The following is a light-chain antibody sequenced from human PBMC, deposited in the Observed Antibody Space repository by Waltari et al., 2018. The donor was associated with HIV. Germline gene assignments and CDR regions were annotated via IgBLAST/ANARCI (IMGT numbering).Light chain of an antibody. CDR2: EVT. CDR1: SSDVGGYNS. J-gene: IGLJ2*01. Sequence: QSALTQPPSASGSPGQSVAISCTGTSSDVGGYNSVSWYQQHPGKAPKLMIYEVTKRPSVVPDRFSGSKSGNTASLTVSGLQAEDEADYYCSSYAGSNNVLFGGGTKLTVL. V-gene: IGLV2-8*01. CDR3: SSYAGSNNVL.